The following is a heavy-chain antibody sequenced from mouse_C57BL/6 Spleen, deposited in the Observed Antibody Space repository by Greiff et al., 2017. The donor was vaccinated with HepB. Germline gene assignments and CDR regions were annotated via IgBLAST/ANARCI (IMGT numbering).Heavy chain of an antibody. Sequence: EVQGVESGGGLVKPGGSLKLSCAASGFTFSDYGMHWVRQAPEKGLEWVAYISSGSSTIYYADTVKGRFTISRDNAKNTLFLQMTSLRSEDTAMYYCARGGRPRFAYWGQGTLVTVSA. CDR3: ARGGRPRFAY. CDR2: ISSGSSTI. J-gene: IGHJ3*01. V-gene: IGHV5-17*01. CDR1: GFTFSDYG.